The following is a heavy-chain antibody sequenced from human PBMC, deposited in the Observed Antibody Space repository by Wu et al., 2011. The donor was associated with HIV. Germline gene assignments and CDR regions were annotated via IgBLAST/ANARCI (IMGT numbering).Heavy chain of an antibody. CDR3: VAGGWGPH. D-gene: IGHD6-19*01. V-gene: IGHV1-8*02. CDR1: GYTFTSYD. Sequence: VQLVQSGAEVKKPGASVKVSCKTSGYTFTSYDINWVRQATGQGLEWMGWMNPNSGNTGYAQRFQGRVSLTRNTSIGTAYMELNSLQFEDTAVYYCVAGGWGPHWGQGTLIIVS. J-gene: IGHJ4*02. CDR2: MNPNSGNT.